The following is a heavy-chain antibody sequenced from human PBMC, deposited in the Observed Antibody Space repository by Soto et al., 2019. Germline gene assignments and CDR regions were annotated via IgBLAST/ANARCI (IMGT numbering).Heavy chain of an antibody. J-gene: IGHJ4*02. Sequence: GGSLRLSCAASGFTFSGSAMHWVRQASGKGLEWVGRIRSKANSYATAYAASVKGRFAISRDDSKNTAYLQMNSLKTEDTAVYYCTRPEWELSPADYWGQGNLVTFSS. CDR1: GFTFSGSA. CDR3: TRPEWELSPADY. CDR2: IRSKANSYAT. V-gene: IGHV3-73*01. D-gene: IGHD1-26*01.